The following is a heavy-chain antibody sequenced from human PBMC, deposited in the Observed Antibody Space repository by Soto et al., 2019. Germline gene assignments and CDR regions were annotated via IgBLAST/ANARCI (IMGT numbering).Heavy chain of an antibody. D-gene: IGHD5-18*01. CDR3: ARDLIGESYGSPGRPSN. CDR1: GFTFSSYA. Sequence: GGSLRLSCAASGFTFSSYAMHWVRQAPGKGLEWVAVISYDGSNKYYADSVKGRFTISRDNSKNTLYLQMNSLRAEDTAVYYCARDLIGESYGSPGRPSNWGQGTLVTVSS. J-gene: IGHJ4*02. V-gene: IGHV3-30-3*01. CDR2: ISYDGSNK.